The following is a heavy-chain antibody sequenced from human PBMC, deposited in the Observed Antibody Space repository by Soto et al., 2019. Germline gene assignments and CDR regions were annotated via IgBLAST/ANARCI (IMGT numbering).Heavy chain of an antibody. D-gene: IGHD3-22*01. Sequence: QVQLVESGGGVVQPGRSLRLSCAASGFTFSSYGMHWVRQAPGKGLEWVAVIWDDGSNKYYADSVKGRFTISRDNSKNTLYLQMNSLRAEDTAVYYCARGHYDSSGYYYRYYYYAMDVWGQGTTVTVSS. CDR2: IWDDGSNK. V-gene: IGHV3-33*01. CDR1: GFTFSSYG. J-gene: IGHJ6*02. CDR3: ARGHYDSSGYYYRYYYYAMDV.